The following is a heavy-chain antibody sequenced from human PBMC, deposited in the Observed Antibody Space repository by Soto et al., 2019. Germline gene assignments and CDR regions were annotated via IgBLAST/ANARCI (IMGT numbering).Heavy chain of an antibody. CDR3: AREGPPYIAGFDP. D-gene: IGHD2-15*01. CDR2: GSA. J-gene: IGHJ5*02. V-gene: IGHV1-69*01. Sequence: QVQLVQSGAEVKKPGSSVKVSCKASGGTFSIYTISWVRQAPGQGLEWMGGSANSAQKFQGRLTVTADESTSTVYLELSSLTSEDTAGYYCAREGPPYIAGFDPWGQGTLVSVSS. CDR1: GGTFSIYT.